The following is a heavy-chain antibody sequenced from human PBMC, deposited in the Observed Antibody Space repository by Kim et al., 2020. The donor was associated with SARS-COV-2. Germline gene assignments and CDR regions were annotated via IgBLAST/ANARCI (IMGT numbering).Heavy chain of an antibody. D-gene: IGHD3-10*01. CDR3: ARGQEYGEFYGMDV. V-gene: IGHV1-2*06. J-gene: IGHJ6*02. CDR1: GYTFTGYY. Sequence: ASVKVSCKASGYTFTGYYMHWVRQAPGQGLEWMGRINPNSGGTNYAQKFQGRVTMTRDTSISTAYMELSRLRSDDTAVYYCARGQEYGEFYGMDVWGQGTTVTVSS. CDR2: INPNSGGT.